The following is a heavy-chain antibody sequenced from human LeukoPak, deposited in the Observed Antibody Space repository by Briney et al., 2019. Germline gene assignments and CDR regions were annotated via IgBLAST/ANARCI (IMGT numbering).Heavy chain of an antibody. J-gene: IGHJ4*02. D-gene: IGHD1-1*01. CDR1: GGSISSYY. V-gene: IGHV4-59*01. CDR3: ARDSGTWTNYFDY. CDR2: IYYSGST. Sequence: PSETLSLTCTVSGGSISSYYWSGIRQPPGKGLEWIGYIYYSGSTNYNPSLKSRVTISVDTSKNQFSLKLSSVTAADTAVYYCARDSGTWTNYFDYWGQGTLVTVSS.